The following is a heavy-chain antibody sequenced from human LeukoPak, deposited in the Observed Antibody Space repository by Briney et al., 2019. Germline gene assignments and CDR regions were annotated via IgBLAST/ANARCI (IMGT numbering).Heavy chain of an antibody. J-gene: IGHJ6*02. CDR3: AKVRIARGYYTMDV. V-gene: IGHV3-9*01. Sequence: GRSLRLSCAASGFIFDNYAMHWVRQRPGKGLEWVSGINWVSDVIGYADSVKGRFTISRDNAKSSLYLQMTSLRPEDTALYYCAKVRIARGYYTMDVWGQGTTVTVSS. CDR1: GFIFDNYA. CDR2: INWVSDVI. D-gene: IGHD3-10*01.